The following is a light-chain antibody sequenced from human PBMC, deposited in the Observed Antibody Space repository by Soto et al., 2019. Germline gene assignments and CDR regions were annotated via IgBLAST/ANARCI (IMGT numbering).Light chain of an antibody. CDR1: QGIRND. Sequence: AIQVTQSPSSLSASVGDRVTITCRASQGIRNDLGWYLQKPGKAPKLLISAASSLQGGVPSRFRGSGSGTDFALTVSSLQPEDFGTYYCLQDHDYPRTFGQGTKVDI. J-gene: IGKJ1*01. CDR2: AAS. V-gene: IGKV1-6*01. CDR3: LQDHDYPRT.